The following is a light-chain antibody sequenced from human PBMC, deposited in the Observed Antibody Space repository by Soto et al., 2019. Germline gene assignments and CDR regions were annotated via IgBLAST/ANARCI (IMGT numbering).Light chain of an antibody. CDR3: SAYTARSTLV. Sequence: QSALTQPASVSGSAGQSITISCSGTMRDVGAYNFVSWYQQHPGTAPKLIIYEVRNRPSVISSRFSGSRSGNTASLTISGLQSEDEGDYYCSAYTARSTLVFGGGTKLTVL. CDR2: EVR. J-gene: IGLJ3*02. V-gene: IGLV2-14*01. CDR1: MRDVGAYNF.